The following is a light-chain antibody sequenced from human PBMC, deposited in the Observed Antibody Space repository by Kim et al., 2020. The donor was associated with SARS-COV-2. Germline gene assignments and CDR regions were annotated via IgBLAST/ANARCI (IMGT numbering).Light chain of an antibody. CDR2: GKY. CDR3: SYRDSSGYVI. J-gene: IGLJ2*01. V-gene: IGLV3-19*01. Sequence: SYELTQDPALSVALGQTVRITCQGDSLIKYYGSWYQQKPGQAPILVISGKYTQPSGIPDRFSGSSSGNTASLTITGAQAEDEADYYCSYRDSSGYVIFGGGTKLTVL. CDR1: SLIKYY.